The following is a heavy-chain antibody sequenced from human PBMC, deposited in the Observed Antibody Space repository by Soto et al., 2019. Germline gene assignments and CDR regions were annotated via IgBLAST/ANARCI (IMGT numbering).Heavy chain of an antibody. CDR3: ARGGGYYFDY. Sequence: EVQLVESGGGLVQPGGSLRLSCAASGFTFSSYAMHWVRQAPGKGLEYVSAISSNGGSTYYANSVKGRFTISRDNSKNTLYLQIVSLRAEDMAVYYCARGGGYYFDYWGQGTLVTVSS. V-gene: IGHV3-64*01. CDR1: GFTFSSYA. J-gene: IGHJ4*02. CDR2: ISSNGGST.